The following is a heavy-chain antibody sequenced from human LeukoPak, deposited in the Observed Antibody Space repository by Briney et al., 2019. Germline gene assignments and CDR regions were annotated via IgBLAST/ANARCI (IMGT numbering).Heavy chain of an antibody. Sequence: VASVKVSCKASGYTFTGYYMHWVRQAPGQGLEWMGWINPNSGGTNYAQKFQGRVTMTRDTSISTAYMELSRLRSDDTAVYYCARGWFGESTPNWFDPWGQGTLVTVSS. J-gene: IGHJ5*02. CDR2: INPNSGGT. D-gene: IGHD3-10*01. CDR3: ARGWFGESTPNWFDP. V-gene: IGHV1-2*02. CDR1: GYTFTGYY.